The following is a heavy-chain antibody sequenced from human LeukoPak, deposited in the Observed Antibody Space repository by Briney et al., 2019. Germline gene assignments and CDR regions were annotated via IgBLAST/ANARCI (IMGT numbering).Heavy chain of an antibody. CDR2: IYSSGSA. CDR1: GDSISSYH. CDR3: ARDVRYASGWSTPDY. V-gene: IGHV4-4*07. Sequence: PSETLSLTCTVSGDSISSYHWSWIRQPAGKGLEWIGRIYSSGSANYSPSLKSRVSMSIDTSNNHFSLNLTSVTAADTALYFCARDVRYASGWSTPDYWGQGTLVTVSS. D-gene: IGHD6-19*01. J-gene: IGHJ4*02.